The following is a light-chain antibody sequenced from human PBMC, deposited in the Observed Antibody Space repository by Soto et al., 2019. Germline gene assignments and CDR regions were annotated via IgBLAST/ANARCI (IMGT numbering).Light chain of an antibody. V-gene: IGLV2-23*01. CDR3: CSYAGSSTSVV. J-gene: IGLJ2*01. CDR2: EGS. CDR1: SSDVGSYNL. Sequence: QSVLTQPASVSGSPGQSITISCTGTSSDVGSYNLVPWYQQHPGKAPKLMIYEGSKRPSGVSNRFSGSKSGNTASLTISGLQAADEADYYCCSYAGSSTSVVFGGGTKVTVL.